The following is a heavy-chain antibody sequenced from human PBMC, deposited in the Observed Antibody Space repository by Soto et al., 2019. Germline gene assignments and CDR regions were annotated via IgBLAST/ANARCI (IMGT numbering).Heavy chain of an antibody. D-gene: IGHD6-19*01. J-gene: IGHJ5*02. Sequence: VASVKVSCKASGYTFTGYYMHWLRQSPGQGLEWMGWINPNSGGTNYAQKFQGRVTMTRDTSVSTAYMELSRLRSDDTAVYYCAREYGSGWGIRWFDPWGQGTLVTVSS. V-gene: IGHV1-2*02. CDR1: GYTFTGYY. CDR2: INPNSGGT. CDR3: AREYGSGWGIRWFDP.